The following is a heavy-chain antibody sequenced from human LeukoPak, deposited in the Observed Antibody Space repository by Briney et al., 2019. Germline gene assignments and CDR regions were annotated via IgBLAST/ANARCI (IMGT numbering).Heavy chain of an antibody. V-gene: IGHV3-21*04. CDR2: ISSSSYI. D-gene: IGHD6-13*01. Sequence: GGSLRLSCAASGFTFSSYSMNWVRQAPGKGRECVSSISSSSYIYYADSVKGRFTISRDNSKNTLYLQMNSLRAEDTAVYYCAKSGYSSSWSNAAVYNWFDPWGQGTLVTVSS. CDR1: GFTFSSYS. J-gene: IGHJ5*02. CDR3: AKSGYSSSWSNAAVYNWFDP.